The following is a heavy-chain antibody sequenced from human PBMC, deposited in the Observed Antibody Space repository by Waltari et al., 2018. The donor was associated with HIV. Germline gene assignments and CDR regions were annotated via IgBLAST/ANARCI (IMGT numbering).Heavy chain of an antibody. D-gene: IGHD6-19*01. V-gene: IGHV3-21*01. CDR3: ARGSSSGIDY. CDR2: ISSSSSYI. J-gene: IGHJ4*02. CDR1: GFTFSSSS. Sequence: EVQRVESGGGLVKPGGSLRLSCAASGFTFSSSSMNWVRQDPGKGLEWFSSISSSSSYIYYADSVKGRFTISRDNAKNSLYLQMNSLRAEDTAVYYCARGSSSGIDYWGQGTLVTVSS.